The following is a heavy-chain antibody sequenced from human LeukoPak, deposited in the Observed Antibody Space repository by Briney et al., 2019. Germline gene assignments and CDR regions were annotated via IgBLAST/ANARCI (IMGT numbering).Heavy chain of an antibody. J-gene: IGHJ4*02. CDR3: ARGSDFVDY. D-gene: IGHD2/OR15-2a*01. V-gene: IGHV3-7*01. CDR1: GFPFSSYA. Sequence: GGSLRLSCAASGFPFSSYAVSWVRQAPGKGLEWVANIKQDGSDKYYVDSVKGRFTISRDNAKNSLYLQMNSLRAEDTAVYYCARGSDFVDYWGQGTLVTVSS. CDR2: IKQDGSDK.